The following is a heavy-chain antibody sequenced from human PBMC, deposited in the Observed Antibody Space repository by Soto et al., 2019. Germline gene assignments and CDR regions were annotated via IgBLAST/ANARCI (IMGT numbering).Heavy chain of an antibody. D-gene: IGHD2-15*01. CDR1: GFTFSDYY. J-gene: IGHJ4*02. Sequence: QVQLVESGGGLVKPGGSLRLSCAASGFTFSDYYMSWIRQAPGKGLEWVSYISSSGSTIYYADSVKGRFTISRDNAKNSLYVQMNSLRAEHTAVYYCARVAGEGDIVVLVAFDYWGQGTLVTVSS. CDR3: ARVAGEGDIVVLVAFDY. CDR2: ISSSGSTI. V-gene: IGHV3-11*01.